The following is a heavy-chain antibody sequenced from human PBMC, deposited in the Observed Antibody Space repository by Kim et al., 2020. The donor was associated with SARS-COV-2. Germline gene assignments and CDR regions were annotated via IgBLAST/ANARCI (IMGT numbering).Heavy chain of an antibody. CDR2: IKPDGSDK. D-gene: IGHD1-26*01. V-gene: IGHV3-7*01. CDR3: ARGGGSYYSV. CDR1: GFPFTTYY. Sequence: GGSLRLSCAASGFPFTTYYMTWVRQAPGKGLEWVANIKPDGSDKNYVESVKGRFTISRDNTERSLSLQMNSLRGEDTAVYYCARGGGSYYSVWGRGTLVTVSS. J-gene: IGHJ4*02.